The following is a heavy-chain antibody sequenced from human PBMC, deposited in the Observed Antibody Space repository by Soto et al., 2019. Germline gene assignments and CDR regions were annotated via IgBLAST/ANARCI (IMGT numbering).Heavy chain of an antibody. CDR1: GLSLRTTGVG. CDR2: LYWDDDK. J-gene: IGHJ6*02. Sequence: QITLKESGPTLVKPTQTLTLTCTFSGLSLRTTGVGVGWVRQPPGKALEWLALLYWDDDKRYSPSLKSRLTITKDTSEKQVVLTMTNMATVDTATYYCVQSRCGGDCLQIYSCHSYYGLDVWGQGTMVTVSS. CDR3: VQSRCGGDCLQIYSCHSYYGLDV. D-gene: IGHD2-21*02. V-gene: IGHV2-5*02.